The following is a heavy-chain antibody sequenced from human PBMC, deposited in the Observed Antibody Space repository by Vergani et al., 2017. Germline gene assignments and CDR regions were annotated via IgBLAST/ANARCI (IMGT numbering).Heavy chain of an antibody. Sequence: EGQLMESGGGLVQPGGSLRLSCVASGFSFSSYGMNWVRQAPGKGLEWVSGIRISDDYTFYADSVKGRFTISRDDSKNTLSLQLTALRAEDSAVYYFATELGCCGGGSCDRLYWGQGTLVTVTP. D-gene: IGHD2-15*01. J-gene: IGHJ4*02. V-gene: IGHV3-23*01. CDR1: GFSFSSYG. CDR3: ATELGCCGGGSCDRLY. CDR2: IRISDDYT.